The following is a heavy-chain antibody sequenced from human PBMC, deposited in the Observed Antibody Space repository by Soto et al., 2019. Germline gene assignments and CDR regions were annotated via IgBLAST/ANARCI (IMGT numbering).Heavy chain of an antibody. Sequence: GGSLRLSCAASGFTFGSYAMSWVRQAPGKGLEWVSVISASGGTTYFADSVKGRFTISRDNSKNTLYLQMNSLRAEDTAVYYCAKGLGYCVSPPCSVDYWGQGTLVTVPS. V-gene: IGHV3-23*01. CDR1: GFTFGSYA. J-gene: IGHJ4*02. CDR2: ISASGGTT. D-gene: IGHD2-15*01. CDR3: AKGLGYCVSPPCSVDY.